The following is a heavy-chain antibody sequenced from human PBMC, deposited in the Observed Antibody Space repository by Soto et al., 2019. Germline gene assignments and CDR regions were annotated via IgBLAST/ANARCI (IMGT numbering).Heavy chain of an antibody. CDR2: ISGSGGST. CDR3: AKRAPYCDILTGYYFDY. V-gene: IGHV3-23*01. Sequence: LRLSCAASGFTFISYVMSWVRQAPGKGLEWVSAISGSGGSTYYADSVKGRFTISRDNSKNTLYLQMNSLRAEDTAVYYCAKRAPYCDILTGYYFDYWGQGTLVTVSS. J-gene: IGHJ4*02. D-gene: IGHD3-9*01. CDR1: GFTFISYV.